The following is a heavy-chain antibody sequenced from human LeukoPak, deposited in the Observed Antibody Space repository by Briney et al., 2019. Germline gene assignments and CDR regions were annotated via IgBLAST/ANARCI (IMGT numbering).Heavy chain of an antibody. CDR1: GGSISSGDYY. CDR3: ARIYYYGSGEEYYFDY. V-gene: IGHV4-30-4*01. J-gene: IGHJ4*02. D-gene: IGHD3-10*01. Sequence: SQTLSLTCTVSGGSISSGDYYWSWIRQPPGKGLEWIGYIYYSGSTYYNPSLKSRVTISVDTSKNQFSLKLSSVTAADTAVYYCARIYYYGSGEEYYFDYWGRGTLVTVSS. CDR2: IYYSGST.